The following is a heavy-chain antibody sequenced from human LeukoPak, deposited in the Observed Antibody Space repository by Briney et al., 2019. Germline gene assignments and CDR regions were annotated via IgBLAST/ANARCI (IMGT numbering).Heavy chain of an antibody. CDR2: IIPIFGTA. D-gene: IGHD6-6*01. J-gene: IGHJ4*02. CDR1: GGTFSSYA. Sequence: SVKVSCKASGGTFSSYAISWVRQAPGQGLEWMGGIIPIFGTANYAQKFQGRVTMTRDTSTSTVYMELSSLRSEDTAVYYCARDLILDSSSPGDYWGQGTLVTVSS. V-gene: IGHV1-69*05. CDR3: ARDLILDSSSPGDY.